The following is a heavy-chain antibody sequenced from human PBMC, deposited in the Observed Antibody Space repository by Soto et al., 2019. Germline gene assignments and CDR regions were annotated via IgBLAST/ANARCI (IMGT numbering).Heavy chain of an antibody. CDR2: IYYSGST. D-gene: IGHD3-10*01. CDR1: GGSISSGDYY. J-gene: IGHJ5*02. V-gene: IGHV4-30-4*01. Sequence: QVQLQESGPGLVKPSQTLSLTCTVSGGSISSGDYYWSWIRQPPGKGLEWIGYIYYSGSTYYNPYLKSRVTLSVDTSKNQFSLKLSSVTAADTAVYYCASGLLNNWFDPWGQGTLVNVSS. CDR3: ASGLLNNWFDP.